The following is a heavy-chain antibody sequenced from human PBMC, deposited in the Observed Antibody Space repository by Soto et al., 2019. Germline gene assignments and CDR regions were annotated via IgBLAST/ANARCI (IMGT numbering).Heavy chain of an antibody. V-gene: IGHV4-34*01. Sequence: QVQLQQWGAGLLKPSETLSLTCAVYGGSFSGYYWSWIRQPPGKGLEWIGEINHSGSTNYNPSLKSRVTISVDTSKIQGSLMLSSVTAADTAVYYGARGDGNWFDPWGQGTLVTVSS. CDR2: INHSGST. J-gene: IGHJ5*02. CDR1: GGSFSGYY. CDR3: ARGDGNWFDP.